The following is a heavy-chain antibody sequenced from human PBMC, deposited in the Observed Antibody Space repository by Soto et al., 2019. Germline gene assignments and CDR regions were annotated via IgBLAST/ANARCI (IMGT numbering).Heavy chain of an antibody. J-gene: IGHJ3*02. CDR2: INPSDSYI. D-gene: IGHD1-26*01. Sequence: GESLKISCKGSGYSFTTYWISWVRQMPGKGLERMGRINPSDSYINYSPSFQGHVTISPDKSISTAYLQWSSLKASDTAIYYCARHLVGATAIAFEIWGQGTMVTVSS. V-gene: IGHV5-10-1*01. CDR3: ARHLVGATAIAFEI. CDR1: GYSFTTYW.